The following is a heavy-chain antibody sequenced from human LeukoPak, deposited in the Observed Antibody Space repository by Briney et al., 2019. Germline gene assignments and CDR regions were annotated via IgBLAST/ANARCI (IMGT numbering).Heavy chain of an antibody. J-gene: IGHJ1*01. CDR2: ITPNADRT. Sequence: GSLQLPFSASGFPFCSYGMSWVRPAPGKGLGWVSFITPNADRTSYADSVEGRFTISRDNPRNTLYMQMNSLRDEDTALYYCAIMHGYYDGSGYWVQWGQGTLVTVSS. CDR3: AIMHGYYDGSGYWVQ. D-gene: IGHD3-22*01. V-gene: IGHV3-23*01. CDR1: GFPFCSYG.